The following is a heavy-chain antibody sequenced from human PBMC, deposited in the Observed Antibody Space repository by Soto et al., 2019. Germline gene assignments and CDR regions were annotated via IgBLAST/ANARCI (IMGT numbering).Heavy chain of an antibody. CDR2: IIHSEGT. Sequence: SETLSLTCAVYGGSFSAYYWSWVRQPPGKGLEWIGEIIHSEGTKYNPSLKSRVTISVDTSKNQFSLKLSSVTAADTAVYYCARQRPTDGRWEFANYYGMDVWGQGTPVTV. J-gene: IGHJ6*02. V-gene: IGHV4-34*12. CDR3: ARQRPTDGRWEFANYYGMDV. CDR1: GGSFSAYY. D-gene: IGHD1-26*01.